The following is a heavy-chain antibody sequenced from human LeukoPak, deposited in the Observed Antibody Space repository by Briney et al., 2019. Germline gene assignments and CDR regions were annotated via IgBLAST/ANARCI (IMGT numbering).Heavy chain of an antibody. CDR1: GFTFSSYG. CDR3: AKGGGYDLDDVFDI. Sequence: GGSLRLSCAASGFTFSSYGMHWVRQAPGKGLEWVAVISYDGSNKYYADSVKGRFTISRDNSKNMMYLQMNSLRAEDTAVYYCAKGGGYDLDDVFDIWGQGTMVTVSS. J-gene: IGHJ3*02. CDR2: ISYDGSNK. D-gene: IGHD5-12*01. V-gene: IGHV3-30*18.